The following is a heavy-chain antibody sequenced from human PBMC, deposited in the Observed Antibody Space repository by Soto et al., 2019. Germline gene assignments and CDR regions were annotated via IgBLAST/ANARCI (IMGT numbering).Heavy chain of an antibody. J-gene: IGHJ3*02. Sequence: SETLALTCTVSGGSISIGGYYWSWIRQHPGKGLEWIGYIYYSGSTYYNPSLKSRVTISVDTSKNQFSLKLSSVTAADTAVYYCARATTVTTLGSVAFDIWGQGTMVTVSS. V-gene: IGHV4-31*03. CDR2: IYYSGST. D-gene: IGHD4-17*01. CDR1: GGSISIGGYY. CDR3: ARATTVTTLGSVAFDI.